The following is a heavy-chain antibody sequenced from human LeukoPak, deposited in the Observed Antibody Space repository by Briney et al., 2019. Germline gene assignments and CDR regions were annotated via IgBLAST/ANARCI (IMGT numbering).Heavy chain of an antibody. Sequence: LSDTLSLTRTVSGGSLHPYYWSWIRQPPGPGLEWIGYIYYSGSANYTPSIKSRVTISVDTSKNQCSLNLSSVTAADTAVYYCARPYRSGWYGGFDIWGQETIVTVSS. CDR1: GGSLHPYY. CDR2: IYYSGSA. CDR3: ARPYRSGWYGGFDI. D-gene: IGHD6-19*01. J-gene: IGHJ3*02. V-gene: IGHV4-59*08.